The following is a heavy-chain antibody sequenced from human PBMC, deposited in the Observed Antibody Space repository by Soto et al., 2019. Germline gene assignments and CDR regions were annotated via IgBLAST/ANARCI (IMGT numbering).Heavy chain of an antibody. J-gene: IGHJ4*02. V-gene: IGHV3-23*01. CDR1: GFTFSSYA. Sequence: PXGSLKLSCAASGFTFSSYAMSWVRQAPGKGLEWVSAISGSGGSTYYADSVKGRFTISRDNSKNTLYLQMNSLRAEDTAVYYCAFDYVWGSYRYTFDYWGQGTLVTVSS. CDR3: AFDYVWGSYRYTFDY. CDR2: ISGSGGST. D-gene: IGHD3-16*02.